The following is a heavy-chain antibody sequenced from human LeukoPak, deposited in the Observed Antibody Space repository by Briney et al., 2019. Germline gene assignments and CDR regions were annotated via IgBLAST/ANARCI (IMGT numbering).Heavy chain of an antibody. V-gene: IGHV4-38-2*02. CDR2: MYHSGST. Sequence: SETLSLTCSVSGYSISSAYYWGWIRQPPGKGLEWIGTMYHSGSTNYNPSLKSRVTISVDTSKNQFSLKLRSMTAADTAVYFCARGLRSCYSSTCDYFDYWGQGTLFTVSS. CDR3: ARGLRSCYSSTCDYFDY. J-gene: IGHJ4*02. CDR1: GYSISSAYY. D-gene: IGHD2-15*01.